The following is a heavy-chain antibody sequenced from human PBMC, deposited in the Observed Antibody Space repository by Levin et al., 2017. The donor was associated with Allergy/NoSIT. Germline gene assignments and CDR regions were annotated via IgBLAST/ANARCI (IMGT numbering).Heavy chain of an antibody. D-gene: IGHD2/OR15-2a*01. CDR3: ARDRSGNYFYF. CDR1: GFPFSAYG. CDR2: IYFDGSKT. J-gene: IGHJ4*02. V-gene: IGHV3-30*12. Sequence: TGGSLRLSCAASGFPFSAYGMHWIRQGPGKGLEWVAFIYFDGSKTYYADSVEGRFTISRDNSKNTVYLQMDSLRGDDTAVYSCARDRSGNYFYFWGQGTQVTVSS.